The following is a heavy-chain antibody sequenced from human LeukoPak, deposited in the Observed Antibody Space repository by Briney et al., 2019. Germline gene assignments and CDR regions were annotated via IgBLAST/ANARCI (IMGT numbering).Heavy chain of an antibody. CDR2: IYYSGSP. V-gene: IGHV4-59*01. CDR3: ARSLRYFDWSDAFDI. J-gene: IGHJ3*02. Sequence: SETLSLTCTVSGGSISSYYWGWIRQPPGKGLEWIGYIYYSGSPNYNPSLKSRVTISVDTSKHQCSLKLSSVTAADTAVYYCARSLRYFDWSDAFDIWGQGTMVTVSS. CDR1: GGSISSYY. D-gene: IGHD3-9*01.